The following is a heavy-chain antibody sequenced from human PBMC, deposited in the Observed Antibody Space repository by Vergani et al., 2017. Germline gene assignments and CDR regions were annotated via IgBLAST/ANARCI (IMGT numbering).Heavy chain of an antibody. Sequence: EVQLVESGGGLVQPGGSLRLSCAASGFTFSSYAMSWVRQAPGKGLEWVSAISGSGGSTYYAVSVKGRFTISRDNSKNTLYLQMNSLRAEDTAVYYCAKDREYYYDSSGYSFDYWGQGTLVTVSS. J-gene: IGHJ4*02. CDR2: ISGSGGST. CDR1: GFTFSSYA. V-gene: IGHV3-23*04. D-gene: IGHD3-22*01. CDR3: AKDREYYYDSSGYSFDY.